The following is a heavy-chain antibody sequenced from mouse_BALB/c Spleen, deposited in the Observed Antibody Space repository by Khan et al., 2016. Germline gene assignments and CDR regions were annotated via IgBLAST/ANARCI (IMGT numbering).Heavy chain of an antibody. Sequence: QVQLQQPGAELVRPGASVKLSCKASDYTFTSYWMNWVKQRPEQGLEWIGRIDPYDSETHYNQKFKDKAILTVDKSSSTAYMQLSSLTSEDSAVSYCARGCYYSHWYFDVWGAGTTVTVSS. CDR1: DYTFTSYW. D-gene: IGHD2-3*01. V-gene: IGHV1-52*01. CDR3: ARGCYYSHWYFDV. J-gene: IGHJ1*01. CDR2: IDPYDSET.